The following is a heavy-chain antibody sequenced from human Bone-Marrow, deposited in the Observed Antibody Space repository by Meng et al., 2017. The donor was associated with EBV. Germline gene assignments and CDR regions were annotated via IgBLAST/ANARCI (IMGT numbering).Heavy chain of an antibody. CDR2: INHTGSA. CDR3: ARPYYYGSGGNY. D-gene: IGHD3-10*01. Sequence: QVRLQQWGAGLLKPSETLSLTCAVYGGSFSAHYWSWIRQTPGKGLEWIGEINHTGSAHYNPSLESRVTISVDTSKKEFSLKLSSVTAADTAVYYCARPYYYGSGGNYWGQGTLVTVSS. J-gene: IGHJ4*02. V-gene: IGHV4-34*01. CDR1: GGSFSAHY.